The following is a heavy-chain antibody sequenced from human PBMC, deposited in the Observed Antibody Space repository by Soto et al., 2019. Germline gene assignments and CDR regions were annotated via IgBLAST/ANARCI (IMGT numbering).Heavy chain of an antibody. CDR1: GGSICSSSYY. J-gene: IGHJ4*02. CDR2: IYYSGNT. Sequence: KPSETLSLTCTVSGGSICSSSYYWGWIRQPPGKGLEWIGSIYYSGNTYYTPSLKSRVTISVDTSKNQFSLKLSSVTAADTAVYYCAREGGRYCTGGSCQVDYWGQGTLVTVSS. V-gene: IGHV4-39*02. D-gene: IGHD2-15*01. CDR3: AREGGRYCTGGSCQVDY.